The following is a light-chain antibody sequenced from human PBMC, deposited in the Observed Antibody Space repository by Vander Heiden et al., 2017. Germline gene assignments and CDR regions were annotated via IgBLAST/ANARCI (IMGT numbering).Light chain of an antibody. CDR1: QSVLYNSTNKNF. CDR2: WAS. V-gene: IGKV4-1*01. CDR3: QQYFSPPHT. J-gene: IGKJ2*01. Sequence: DIVMTQSPDSLTLSLGERATINCKSSQSVLYNSTNKNFLAWFQQKPGQPPKLLIYWASTRESGVPDRFSGSGSGTDFTLTISNLQAEDVAVYYCQQYFSPPHTFGQGTKLQIK.